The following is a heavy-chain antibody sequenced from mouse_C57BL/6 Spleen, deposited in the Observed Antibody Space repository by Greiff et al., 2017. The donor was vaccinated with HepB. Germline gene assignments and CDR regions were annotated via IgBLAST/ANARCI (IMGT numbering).Heavy chain of an antibody. Sequence: VKLVESGPGLVAPSQSLSITCTVSGFSLTSYGISWVRQPPGKGLEWLGVIWGDGSTNYHSALISRLSTSKENSKSQVFLQLNSLQTDDTATYYSAKRGYDYDFDYWGQGTTLTVSS. D-gene: IGHD2-4*01. V-gene: IGHV2-3*01. CDR2: IWGDGST. J-gene: IGHJ2*01. CDR3: AKRGYDYDFDY. CDR1: GFSLTSYG.